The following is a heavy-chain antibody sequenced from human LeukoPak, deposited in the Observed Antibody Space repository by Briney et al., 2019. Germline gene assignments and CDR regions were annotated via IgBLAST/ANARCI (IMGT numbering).Heavy chain of an antibody. D-gene: IGHD6-13*01. V-gene: IGHV3-23*01. CDR2: ISGSGGST. CDR3: ATNGGQQPYLYGMDV. J-gene: IGHJ6*02. Sequence: GGSLRLSCAASGFTFSSYAMSWVRQAPGKGLEWVSAISGSGGSTYYADSAKGRFTISRDNSKNTLYLQMNSLRAEDTAVYYCATNGGQQPYLYGMDVWGQGTTVTVSS. CDR1: GFTFSSYA.